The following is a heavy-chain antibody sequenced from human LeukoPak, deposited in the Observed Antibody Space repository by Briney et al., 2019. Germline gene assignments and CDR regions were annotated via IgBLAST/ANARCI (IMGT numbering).Heavy chain of an antibody. Sequence: GGSLRLSCAASGFTFSSYAMHWVRQAPGKGLEWVAVISYDGSNKYYADSVKGRFTISRDNSKNTLYLQMNSLRAEDTAVYYCAKDQGSSSGWYSRDGFALWGRGTMVTVSS. CDR3: AKDQGSSSGWYSRDGFAL. CDR1: GFTFSSYA. J-gene: IGHJ3*01. V-gene: IGHV3-30-3*02. CDR2: ISYDGSNK. D-gene: IGHD6-19*01.